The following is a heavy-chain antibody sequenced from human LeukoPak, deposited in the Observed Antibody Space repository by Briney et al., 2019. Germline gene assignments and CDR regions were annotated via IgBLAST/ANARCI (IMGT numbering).Heavy chain of an antibody. CDR3: ARESHLWFGELLLPAGAFDI. Sequence: GGSLRLSCAASGFTFSSYGMHWVRQAPGKGLEWVAVIWYDGSNKYYADSVKGRFTISRDNSKNTLYLQMNSLRAEDTAVYYCARESHLWFGELLLPAGAFDIWGQGTMVTVSS. J-gene: IGHJ3*02. V-gene: IGHV3-33*01. CDR2: IWYDGSNK. CDR1: GFTFSSYG. D-gene: IGHD3-10*01.